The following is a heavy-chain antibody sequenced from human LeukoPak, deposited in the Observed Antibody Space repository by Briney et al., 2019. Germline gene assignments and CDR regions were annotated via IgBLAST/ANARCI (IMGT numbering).Heavy chain of an antibody. CDR3: VSFYETD. V-gene: IGHV3-74*01. Sequence: PGGSLRLSCAASGNYWMHWVRQAPGKGLVWVSHINSDGRWTSYADSVKGRFTISKDNAKNTVYLQMNNLRAEDTAVYYCVSFYETDWGRGTLVTVSS. D-gene: IGHD2/OR15-2a*01. CDR2: INSDGRWT. CDR1: GNYW. J-gene: IGHJ4*02.